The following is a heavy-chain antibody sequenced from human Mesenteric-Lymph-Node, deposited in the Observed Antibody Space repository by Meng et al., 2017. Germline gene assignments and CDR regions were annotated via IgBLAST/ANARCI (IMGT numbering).Heavy chain of an antibody. Sequence: GESLKISCAASGFTFSSYAMHWVRQAPGKGLEWVAVIWSDGNSKFYIESVRGRFTISRDNSKNTLYLQMNTLRAEDTALYYCVRAGGSSGWETPLDYWGQGTLVTVSS. D-gene: IGHD6-19*01. V-gene: IGHV3-33*08. J-gene: IGHJ4*02. CDR3: VRAGGSSGWETPLDY. CDR1: GFTFSSYA. CDR2: IWSDGNSK.